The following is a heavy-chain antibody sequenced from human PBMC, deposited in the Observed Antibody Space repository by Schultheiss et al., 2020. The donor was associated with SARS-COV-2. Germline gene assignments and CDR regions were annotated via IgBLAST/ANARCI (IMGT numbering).Heavy chain of an antibody. CDR3: AREYGFGYDYYYYAMDV. Sequence: ASVKVSCKASGYTFTGYYMHWVRQAPGQGLEWMGWINPNSGGTNYAQKFQGRVTMTRDTSISTAYMELSRLRSDDTAVYYCAREYGFGYDYYYYAMDVWGQGTTVTVSS. CDR2: INPNSGGT. D-gene: IGHD5-18*01. J-gene: IGHJ6*02. CDR1: GYTFTGYY. V-gene: IGHV1-2*02.